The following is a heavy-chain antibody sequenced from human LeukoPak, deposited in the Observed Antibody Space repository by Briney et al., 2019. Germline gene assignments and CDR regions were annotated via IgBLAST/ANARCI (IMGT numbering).Heavy chain of an antibody. CDR3: AKDSGSSSSFDC. V-gene: IGHV3-43D*03. J-gene: IGHJ4*02. Sequence: GGSLRLSCAASGFRFDDDAMHWVRQVPGKGLEWVSLVTWDGGSTYYGDSVKGRFTISRDNNKNSLYLQMNSLRTEDTAIYYCAKDSGSSSSFDCWGQGTLVTVSS. CDR2: VTWDGGST. CDR1: GFRFDDDA. D-gene: IGHD2-2*01.